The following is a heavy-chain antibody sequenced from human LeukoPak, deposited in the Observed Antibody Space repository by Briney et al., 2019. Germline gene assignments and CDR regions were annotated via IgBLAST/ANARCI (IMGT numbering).Heavy chain of an antibody. V-gene: IGHV3-23*01. J-gene: IGHJ4*02. D-gene: IGHD3/OR15-3a*01. CDR2: LSGTSGST. CDR3: AKVATWTHFDY. CDR1: GFTFSNYG. Sequence: GGSLRLSCAASGFTFSNYGMSWVRQALGKGLEWVSALSGTSGSTYYADSVKGRFSISRDNSKNTLYLQISSLRAEDTAVYYCAKVATWTHFDYWGQGILVTVSS.